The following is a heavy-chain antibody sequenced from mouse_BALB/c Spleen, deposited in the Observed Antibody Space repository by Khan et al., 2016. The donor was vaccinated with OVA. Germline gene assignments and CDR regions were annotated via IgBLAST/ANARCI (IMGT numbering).Heavy chain of an antibody. CDR2: VSTGGSYT. V-gene: IGHV5-6*01. D-gene: IGHD1-1*01. CDR1: GFTFSTYG. Sequence: EVQLQESGGDLVKPGGSLKLSCAASGFTFSTYGMSWVSQAPDKRLEWVATVSTGGSYTYYSDSVKGRFTISRDNAKNTLYLQMSGLRSEDTAMFYCTRLAYYYGSEGFAYWGQGTLGTVSA. J-gene: IGHJ3*01. CDR3: TRLAYYYGSEGFAY.